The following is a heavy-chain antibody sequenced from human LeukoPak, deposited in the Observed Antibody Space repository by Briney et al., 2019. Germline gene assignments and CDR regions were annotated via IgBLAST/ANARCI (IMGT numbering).Heavy chain of an antibody. CDR1: GYSISSGYY. CDR3: ARGECGIDCPKYNWFDP. V-gene: IGHV4-38-2*02. CDR2: IYHSGST. J-gene: IGHJ5*02. D-gene: IGHD2-21*02. Sequence: SETLSLTCTVSGYSISSGYYWGWIRQPPGKGLEWIGSIYHSGSTYYNPSLKSRVTISVDTSKNQFSLKLSSVTAADTAVYYCARGECGIDCPKYNWFDPWGQGTLVTVSS.